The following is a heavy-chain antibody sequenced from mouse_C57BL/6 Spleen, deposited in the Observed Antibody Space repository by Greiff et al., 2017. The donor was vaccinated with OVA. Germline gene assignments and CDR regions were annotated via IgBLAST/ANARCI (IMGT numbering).Heavy chain of an antibody. V-gene: IGHV1-80*01. CDR1: GYAFSSYW. J-gene: IGHJ2*01. Sequence: QVQLQQSGAELVKPGASVKISCKASGYAFSSYWMNWVKQRPGKGLEWIGQIYPGDGDTNYNGKFKGKATLTADKSSSTAYMQLSSLTSEDSAVYFCARRERLDWDGFDYWGQGTTLTVSS. CDR3: ARRERLDWDGFDY. D-gene: IGHD4-1*01. CDR2: IYPGDGDT.